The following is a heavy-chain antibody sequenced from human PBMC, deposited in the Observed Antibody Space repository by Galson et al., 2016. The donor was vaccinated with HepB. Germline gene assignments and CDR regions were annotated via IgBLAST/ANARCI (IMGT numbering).Heavy chain of an antibody. D-gene: IGHD2-2*01. CDR1: GYTFTTYA. Sequence: SVKVSCKASGYTFTTYAMYWVRQAPGQGLEWMGWINAVTGNTQYSQRLQGRVTITRDTSASTAYMELSSLKSEDTGLYYCARFGHCSSTSCSPYSYNYYNGMDVWGQGTTVTVSS. J-gene: IGHJ6*02. V-gene: IGHV1-3*01. CDR2: INAVTGNT. CDR3: ARFGHCSSTSCSPYSYNYYNGMDV.